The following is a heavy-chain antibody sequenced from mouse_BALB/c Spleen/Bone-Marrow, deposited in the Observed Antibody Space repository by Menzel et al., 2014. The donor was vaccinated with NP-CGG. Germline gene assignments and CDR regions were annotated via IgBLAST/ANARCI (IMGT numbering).Heavy chain of an antibody. J-gene: IGHJ4*01. CDR2: ISTYSGNT. CDR1: GYTFTDYA. CDR3: ARRTTGYAMDY. V-gene: IGHV1-67*01. Sequence: QVQLQQSGPELVRPGVSVKISCKGSGYTFTDYAIHWVKQSPAKSLEWIGVISTYSGNTKYNQKFKDKATMIVDKSSSTAYMELARLTSEDSAIYYCARRTTGYAMDYWGQGTSVTVSS.